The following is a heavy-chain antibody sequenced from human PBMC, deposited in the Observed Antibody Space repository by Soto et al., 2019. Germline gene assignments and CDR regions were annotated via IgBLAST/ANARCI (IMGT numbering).Heavy chain of an antibody. CDR2: IIPVLGVE. J-gene: IGHJ4*02. Sequence: QVQLVQSGAEVENRGSSVKVSCKASGDTFSRSTISWVRQAPGQRLEWMGRIIPVLGVENHAQNFQGRVTLTADKSTSTAYLELSSLKSEDTAIYYCASSTAGVYVFHDWGQGTLVTVSS. CDR3: ASSTAGVYVFHD. CDR1: GDTFSRST. D-gene: IGHD2-8*01. V-gene: IGHV1-69*02.